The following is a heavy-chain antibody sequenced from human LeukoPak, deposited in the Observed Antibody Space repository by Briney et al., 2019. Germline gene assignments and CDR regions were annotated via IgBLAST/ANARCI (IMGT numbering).Heavy chain of an antibody. Sequence: SVKVSCKASGGTFSSYAISWVRQAPGQGLEWMGGIIPIFGTANYAQKFQGRVTITADESTSTAYMELSSLRSEDTAVYYCARDRPRTLLRFLEWLPQNWFDLWGQGTLVTVSS. D-gene: IGHD3-3*01. CDR2: IIPIFGTA. CDR3: ARDRPRTLLRFLEWLPQNWFDL. V-gene: IGHV1-69*01. CDR1: GGTFSSYA. J-gene: IGHJ5*02.